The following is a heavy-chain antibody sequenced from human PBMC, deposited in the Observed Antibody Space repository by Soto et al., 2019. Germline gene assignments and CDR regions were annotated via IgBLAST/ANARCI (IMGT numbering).Heavy chain of an antibody. CDR3: AKDDFMITILCCYYGMDV. CDR2: ISGSGGST. V-gene: IGHV3-23*01. J-gene: IGHJ6*04. CDR1: GFTFSSYA. Sequence: GGSLRLSCAASGFTFSSYAMSWVRQAPGKGLEWVSAISGSGGSTYYTDSVKGRFTISRDNSKNTLYLQMNSLRAEDTAVYYCAKDDFMITILCCYYGMDVCDKATTVTLSS. D-gene: IGHD3-16*01.